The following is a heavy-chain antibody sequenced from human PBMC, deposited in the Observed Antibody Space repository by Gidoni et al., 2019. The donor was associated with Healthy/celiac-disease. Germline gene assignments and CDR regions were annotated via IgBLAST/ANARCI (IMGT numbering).Heavy chain of an antibody. CDR1: GGSFSGYY. J-gene: IGHJ4*02. CDR2: INHSGST. CDR3: ARAGKLPAAIEVDY. D-gene: IGHD2-2*02. V-gene: IGHV4-34*01. Sequence: QVQLQQWGAGLLKPSATLSLPCAVYGGSFSGYYWSWLRQPPGKGLEWIGEINHSGSTNYNPSLKSRVTISVDTSKNQFSLKLSSVTAADTAVYYCARAGKLPAAIEVDYWGQGTLVTVSS.